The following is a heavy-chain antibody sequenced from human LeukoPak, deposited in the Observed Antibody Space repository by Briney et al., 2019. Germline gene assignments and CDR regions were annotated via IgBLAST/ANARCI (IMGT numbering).Heavy chain of an antibody. J-gene: IGHJ5*02. CDR1: EYTFTGYY. CDR2: INPNSGGT. V-gene: IGHV1-2*02. CDR3: ARGDIVVVPAAYNWFDP. Sequence: ASVKVSCKASEYTFTGYYMHWVRQAPGQGLEWMGWINPNSGGTNYAQKFQGRVTMTRDTSISTAYMELSRLRSDDTAVYYCARGDIVVVPAAYNWFDPWGQGTLVTVSS. D-gene: IGHD2-2*01.